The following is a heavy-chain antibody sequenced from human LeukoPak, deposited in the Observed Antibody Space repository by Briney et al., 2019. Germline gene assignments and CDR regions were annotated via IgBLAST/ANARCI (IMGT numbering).Heavy chain of an antibody. CDR2: INPSGTGT. Sequence: ASVKVSCRASGYTITNNYMHWVRQAPGQGLEWMGVINPSGTGTSYAQKFQGRITMSRDTSTSTVYMELSSLRSEDTAFYYCATDHSMANTAWWFDPWGQGTLVTVSS. J-gene: IGHJ5*02. V-gene: IGHV1-46*01. D-gene: IGHD5-24*01. CDR1: GYTITNNY. CDR3: ATDHSMANTAWWFDP.